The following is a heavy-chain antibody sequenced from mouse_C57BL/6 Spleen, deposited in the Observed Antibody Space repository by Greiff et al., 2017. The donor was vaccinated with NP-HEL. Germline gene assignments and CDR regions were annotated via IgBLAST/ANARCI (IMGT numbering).Heavy chain of an antibody. D-gene: IGHD1-1*01. V-gene: IGHV1-69*01. CDR2: IDPSDSYT. CDR3: ARITTVVATRGYFDY. CDR1: GYTFTSYW. Sequence: VQLQQPGAELVMPGASVKLSCKASGYTFTSYWMHWVKQRPGQGLEWIGEIDPSDSYTNYNQKFKGKSTLTVDKSSSTAYMQLSSLTSEDSAVYYCARITTVVATRGYFDYWGQGTTLTVSS. J-gene: IGHJ2*01.